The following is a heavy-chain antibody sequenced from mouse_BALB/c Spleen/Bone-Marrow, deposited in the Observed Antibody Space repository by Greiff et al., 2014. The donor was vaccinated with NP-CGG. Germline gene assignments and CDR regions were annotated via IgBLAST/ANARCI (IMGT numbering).Heavy chain of an antibody. CDR1: GYAFTNYN. J-gene: IGHJ2*01. CDR2: IDPYSGGT. Sequence: EVKLMESGPELVKPGASVKVSCKASGYAFTNYNMSWVKQSHGKSLEWIGYIDPYSGGTNYNQKFRGKATLTVDKSSSTAYMHLNSLTSEDSAVYYCSRGVLAYFDYWGQGTTLTVSS. CDR3: SRGVLAYFDY. V-gene: IGHV1S135*01. D-gene: IGHD2-14*01.